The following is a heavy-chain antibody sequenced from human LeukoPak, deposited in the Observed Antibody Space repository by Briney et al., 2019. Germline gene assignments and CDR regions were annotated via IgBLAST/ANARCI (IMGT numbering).Heavy chain of an antibody. V-gene: IGHV1-69*05. CDR1: GGTFSSYA. CDR3: AREVITMVRGVISPVASDY. CDR2: IIPIFGTA. D-gene: IGHD3-10*01. J-gene: IGHJ4*02. Sequence: ASVKVPCKASGGTFSSYAISWVRQAPGQGLEWMGRIIPIFGTANYAQKFQGRVTITTDESTSTAYMELSSLRSEDTAVYYCAREVITMVRGVISPVASDYWGQGTLVTVSS.